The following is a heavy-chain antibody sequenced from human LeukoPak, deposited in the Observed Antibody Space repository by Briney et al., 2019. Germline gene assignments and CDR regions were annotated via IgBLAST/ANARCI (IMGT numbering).Heavy chain of an antibody. CDR2: INHSGST. Sequence: MSSETLSLTRAVYGGSFSGYYWSWIRQPPGKGLEWIGEINHSGSTNYNPSLKSRVTISVDTSKNQFSLKLSSVTAADTAVYYCARLGSGRNYYWGQGTLVTVSS. V-gene: IGHV4-34*01. D-gene: IGHD5-12*01. CDR3: ARLGSGRNYY. CDR1: GGSFSGYY. J-gene: IGHJ4*02.